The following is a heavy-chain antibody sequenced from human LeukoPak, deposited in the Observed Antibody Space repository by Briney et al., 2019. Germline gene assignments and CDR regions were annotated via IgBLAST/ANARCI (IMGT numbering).Heavy chain of an antibody. V-gene: IGHV1-2*02. CDR1: GYTFTGYY. CDR3: ARGDIVVVPAADTVVDY. D-gene: IGHD2-2*01. J-gene: IGHJ4*02. Sequence: ASVKVSCKASGYTFTGYYIHWVRQAPGQGLEWMGWINPNSGGTNYAQKFQGRVTMTRDTSISTAYMGLSRLRSDDTAVYYCARGDIVVVPAADTVVDYWGQGTLVTVSS. CDR2: INPNSGGT.